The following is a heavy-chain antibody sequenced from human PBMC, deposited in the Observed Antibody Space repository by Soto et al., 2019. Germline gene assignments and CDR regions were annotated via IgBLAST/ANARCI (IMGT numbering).Heavy chain of an antibody. CDR2: ISIDGRST. Sequence: PGGSLRLSCAASGFTFSSYWMFWVRQAPGKGLVWVSRISIDGRSTNYADSVKGRFTISRDNAKNTLYLQMNSLRAEDTAVYYFSRADSEHCYGFAFWGTGTTVTLSS. CDR3: SRADSEHCYGFAF. D-gene: IGHD2-21*01. V-gene: IGHV3-74*01. J-gene: IGHJ6*04. CDR1: GFTFSSYW.